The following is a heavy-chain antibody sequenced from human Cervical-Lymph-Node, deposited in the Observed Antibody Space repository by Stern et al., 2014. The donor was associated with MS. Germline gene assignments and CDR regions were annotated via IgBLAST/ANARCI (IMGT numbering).Heavy chain of an antibody. J-gene: IGHJ4*02. CDR1: GGSISSGGYY. CDR3: ARVSYDFWSGYYAFDY. CDR2: IYYRGGT. D-gene: IGHD3-3*01. V-gene: IGHV4-31*03. Sequence: QLQLQESGPGLVKPSQTLSLTCTVSGGSISSGGYYWSWIRQHPGKGLEWIGYIYYRGGTSYTPSLKSRVTISVDTSKNQFSLKLSSVTAADTAVYYCARVSYDFWSGYYAFDYWGQGTLVTVSS.